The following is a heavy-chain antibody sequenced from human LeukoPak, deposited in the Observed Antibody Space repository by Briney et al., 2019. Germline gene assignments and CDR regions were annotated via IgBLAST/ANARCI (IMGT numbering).Heavy chain of an antibody. D-gene: IGHD3-10*01. CDR3: VRGEILLWFGEPFHY. CDR2: TYYRSKWYN. Sequence: SQTLSLTCAISGDNVSSNTAAWNWIRQSPTRRLEWLGRTYYRSKWYNDSAVSVKSRIIINADTSRNQFSLQLNSVTPEDTAVYYCVRGEILLWFGEPFHYWGQGTLVTVSS. J-gene: IGHJ4*02. V-gene: IGHV6-1*01. CDR1: GDNVSSNTAA.